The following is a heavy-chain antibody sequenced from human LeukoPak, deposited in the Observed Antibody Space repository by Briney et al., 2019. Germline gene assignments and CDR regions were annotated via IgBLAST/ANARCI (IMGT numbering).Heavy chain of an antibody. V-gene: IGHV3-49*04. J-gene: IGHJ4*02. Sequence: PARSLRLSCTASGFTFGDYAMSWVRQAPGKRLEWVGFIRSKTYGGTTEYAASVKGRFTISRDDSKIIAYLQMNSLKTEDTAVYYCTRAVEIQLWSALGYWGQGTLVTVSS. CDR3: TRAVEIQLWSALGY. CDR1: GFTFGDYA. CDR2: IRSKTYGGTT. D-gene: IGHD5-18*01.